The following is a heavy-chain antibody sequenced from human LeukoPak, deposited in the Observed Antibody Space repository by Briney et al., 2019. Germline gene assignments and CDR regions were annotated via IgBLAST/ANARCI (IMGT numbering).Heavy chain of an antibody. Sequence: PGGSLRLSCAASGFTFSNFDIHWVRQAPGKGLQWVAVIWNDGSDKYYADPVKGRFTISRDNSKNTVHLQMNSLRAEDTAVYYCARDGPEAAATTTWYFDSWGQGTQVTVSS. CDR2: IWNDGSDK. CDR1: GFTFSNFD. CDR3: ARDGPEAAATTTWYFDS. D-gene: IGHD1-26*01. V-gene: IGHV3-33*01. J-gene: IGHJ4*02.